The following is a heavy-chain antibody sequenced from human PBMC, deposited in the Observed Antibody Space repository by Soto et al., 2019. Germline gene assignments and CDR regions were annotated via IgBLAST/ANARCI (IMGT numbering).Heavy chain of an antibody. CDR3: ARGGFWSGYFRYYYYGMDV. Sequence: SETLSLTCTVSGGSISSYYWSWIRQPPGKGLEWIGYIYYSGSTNYNPPLKSRVTISVDTSKNQFSLRLSSVTAADTAVYYCARGGFWSGYFRYYYYGMDVWGQGTTVTVSS. V-gene: IGHV4-59*01. CDR2: IYYSGST. J-gene: IGHJ6*02. D-gene: IGHD3-3*01. CDR1: GGSISSYY.